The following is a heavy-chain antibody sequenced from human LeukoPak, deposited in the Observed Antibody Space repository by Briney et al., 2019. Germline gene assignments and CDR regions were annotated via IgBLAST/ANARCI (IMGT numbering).Heavy chain of an antibody. CDR1: GGTFSSYA. V-gene: IGHV1-69*05. D-gene: IGHD4-17*01. Sequence: SVKVPCKASGGTFSSYAISWVRQAPGQGLEWMGRIIPIFGTANYAQKFQGRVTITTDESTSTAYMELSSLRSEDTAVYYCARCTTDYYYMDVWGKGTTVTVSS. CDR3: ARCTTDYYYMDV. J-gene: IGHJ6*03. CDR2: IIPIFGTA.